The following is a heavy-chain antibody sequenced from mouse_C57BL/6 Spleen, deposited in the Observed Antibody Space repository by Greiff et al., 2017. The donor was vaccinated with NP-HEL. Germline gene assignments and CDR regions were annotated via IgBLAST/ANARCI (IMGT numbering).Heavy chain of an antibody. V-gene: IGHV1-76*01. D-gene: IGHD2-1*01. CDR2: IYPGSGNT. CDR1: GYTFTDYY. CDR3: ARYEIYYGNLFDY. Sequence: VQLQQSGAKLVRPGASVKLSCKASGYTFTDYYINWVKQRPGQGLEWIARIYPGSGNTYYNEKFKGKATLTAEKSSSTAYMQLSSLTSEDSAVYFCARYEIYYGNLFDYWGQGTTLTVSS. J-gene: IGHJ2*01.